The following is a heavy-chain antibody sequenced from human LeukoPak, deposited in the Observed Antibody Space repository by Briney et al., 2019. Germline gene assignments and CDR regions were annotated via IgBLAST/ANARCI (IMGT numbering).Heavy chain of an antibody. CDR1: GYTFTGYY. CDR3: ARGDPSYGLTTGPFDY. Sequence: ASVKVSCKASGYTFTGYYMHWVRQAPGQGLEWMGWINPNSGGTNYAQKFQGWVTMTRDTSISTAYMELSRLRPDDTAVYYCARGDPSYGLTTGPFDYWGQGTLVTVSS. V-gene: IGHV1-2*04. CDR2: INPNSGGT. D-gene: IGHD1-26*01. J-gene: IGHJ4*02.